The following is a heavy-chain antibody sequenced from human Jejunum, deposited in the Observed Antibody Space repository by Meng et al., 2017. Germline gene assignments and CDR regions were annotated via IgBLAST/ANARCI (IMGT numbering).Heavy chain of an antibody. CDR1: FGSTSSSTR. Sequence: QLQLQESGPGLVKPSGTLSLTCGVSFGSTSSSTRWSWFGQSPGTGLEWIGEMYHGGDTNYIPSLETRVTISTDTSRNEFSLKLRSVTAADTAVYYCARDWGCRDGSCFSGLLEYWGQGILVTVSS. V-gene: IGHV4-4*02. CDR3: ARDWGCRDGSCFSGLLEY. J-gene: IGHJ4*02. CDR2: MYHGGDT. D-gene: IGHD2-15*01.